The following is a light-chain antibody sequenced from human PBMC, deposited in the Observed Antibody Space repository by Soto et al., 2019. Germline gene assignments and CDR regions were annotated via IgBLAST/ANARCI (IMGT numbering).Light chain of an antibody. J-gene: IGLJ2*01. CDR2: EGS. CDR1: SSDVGSYNL. CDR3: SSYERRVVV. Sequence: QSALTQPASVSGSPGQSITISCSETSSDVGSYNLVSWYQQQPGKAPKLIIYEGSKRPSGVSDRFSGSKSGNTASLTVSGLQAEDEADYYCSSYERRVVVFGGGTKLTVL. V-gene: IGLV2-23*01.